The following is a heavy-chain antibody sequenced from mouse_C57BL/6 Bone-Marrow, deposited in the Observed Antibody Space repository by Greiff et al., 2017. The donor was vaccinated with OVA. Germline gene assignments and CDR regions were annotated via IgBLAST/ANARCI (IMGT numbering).Heavy chain of an antibody. J-gene: IGHJ1*03. Sequence: QVQLQQSGPELVKPGASVKISCKASGYAFSSSWMNWVKQRPGKGLKWIGRIYPGDGDTNYNGKFKGKATLTADKSSSTAYMQLSSLTSEDSAVYVYAREDGYDWYFDVWGTGTTVTVSS. V-gene: IGHV1-82*01. CDR1: GYAFSSSW. CDR3: AREDGYDWYFDV. CDR2: IYPGDGDT. D-gene: IGHD2-2*01.